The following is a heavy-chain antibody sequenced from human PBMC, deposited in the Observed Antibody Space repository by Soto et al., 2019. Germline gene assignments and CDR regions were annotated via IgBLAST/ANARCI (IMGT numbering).Heavy chain of an antibody. D-gene: IGHD3-10*01. Sequence: GSLRLSCAASGFTFTIYAMSWVRQAPGKGLEWVSAITGSGGSTYYADSVKGRFTISRDNSKNTLYLQMNSLRAEDTAVYYCAKARGAMVRGAAFYFDYWGQGTLVTVSS. J-gene: IGHJ4*02. CDR3: AKARGAMVRGAAFYFDY. CDR1: GFTFTIYA. V-gene: IGHV3-23*01. CDR2: ITGSGGST.